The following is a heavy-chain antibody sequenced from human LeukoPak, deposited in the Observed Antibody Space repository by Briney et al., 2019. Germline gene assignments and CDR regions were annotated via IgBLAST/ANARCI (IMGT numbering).Heavy chain of an antibody. J-gene: IGHJ4*02. CDR1: GYTFTSYD. V-gene: IGHV1-2*02. D-gene: IGHD5-18*01. Sequence: GASVKVSCKASGYTFTSYDINWVRQATGQGLEWMGWMNPNSGGTNYAQKFQGRVTMARDTSISTAYMELSRLRSDDTAVYYCARGTGEGYSYGRYYFDYWGQGTLVTVSS. CDR3: ARGTGEGYSYGRYYFDY. CDR2: MNPNSGGT.